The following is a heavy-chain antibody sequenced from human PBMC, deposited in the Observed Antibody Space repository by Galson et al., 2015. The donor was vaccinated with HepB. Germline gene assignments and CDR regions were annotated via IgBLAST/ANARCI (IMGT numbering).Heavy chain of an antibody. CDR1: GFSFSRVF. V-gene: IGHV3-15*07. Sequence: SLRLSCAGSGFSFSRVFMNWVRQAPGEGLEWVGRIKSNDEGATKDYATPVNGRFAISRDDSKNTSYLQMDNLKIEDTARYYCTTEGNFGMIKRSDYWGQGTLVSVSS. D-gene: IGHD3-3*02. J-gene: IGHJ4*02. CDR3: TTEGNFGMIKRSDY. CDR2: IKSNDEGATK.